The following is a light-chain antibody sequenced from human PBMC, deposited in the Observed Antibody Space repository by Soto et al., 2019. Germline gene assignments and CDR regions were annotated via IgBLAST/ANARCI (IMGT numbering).Light chain of an antibody. V-gene: IGKV1-27*01. CDR3: QQSFNTPPT. CDR1: LGIANY. J-gene: IGKJ4*01. CDR2: GAS. Sequence: DIQMTQSPPSLSASVGDRVTISCRASLGIANYVLWYQQRPGKVPKLLIYGASSLLSGVPSRFSGSGSGTDFTLTISNLQLEDFVSYFCQQSFNTPPTFGGGTKVEIK.